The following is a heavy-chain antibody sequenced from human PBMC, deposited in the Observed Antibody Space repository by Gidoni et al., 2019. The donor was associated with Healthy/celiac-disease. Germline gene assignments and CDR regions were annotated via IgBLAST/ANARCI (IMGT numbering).Heavy chain of an antibody. CDR1: GYTFPSYG. V-gene: IGHV1-18*01. CDR3: ARGSGSIAVAGTSDYNWFDP. Sequence: QVQLVQSGAEVKKPGASVNVSCKASGYTFPSYGISWVRQAPGKGLEWMGWISAYNGNTNYAQKLQGRVTMTTDTSTSTAYMELRSLRSDDTAVYYCARGSGSIAVAGTSDYNWFDPWGQGTLVTVSS. CDR2: ISAYNGNT. J-gene: IGHJ5*02. D-gene: IGHD6-19*01.